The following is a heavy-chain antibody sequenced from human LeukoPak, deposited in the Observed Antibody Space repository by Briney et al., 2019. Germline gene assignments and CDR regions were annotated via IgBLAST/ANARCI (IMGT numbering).Heavy chain of an antibody. D-gene: IGHD6-13*01. Sequence: PGGSLRLSCAASGFTFSDYYMSWIRQAPGKGLEWVSDISSTSIYTNYADSVKGRFTISRDNAKNSLYLQMNSLRAEDTAGYYCAREDGYSSSWYSYYWGQGTLVTVSS. CDR1: GFTFSDYY. CDR3: AREDGYSSSWYSYY. J-gene: IGHJ4*02. CDR2: ISSTSIYT. V-gene: IGHV3-11*05.